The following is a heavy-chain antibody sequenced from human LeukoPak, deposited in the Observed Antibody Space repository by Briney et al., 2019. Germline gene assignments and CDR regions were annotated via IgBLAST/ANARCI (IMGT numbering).Heavy chain of an antibody. CDR2: IYPGDSDT. CDR3: ARPVRYDTYYFDY. D-gene: IGHD3-22*01. Sequence: GESLKISCKGSGXSFTSYWIGWVRQMPGKGVEWMGIIYPGDSDTRYSPSFQGQVTISADKSISTAYLQWSSLKASDTAMYYCARPVRYDTYYFDYWGQGTLVTVSS. V-gene: IGHV5-51*01. J-gene: IGHJ4*02. CDR1: GXSFTSYW.